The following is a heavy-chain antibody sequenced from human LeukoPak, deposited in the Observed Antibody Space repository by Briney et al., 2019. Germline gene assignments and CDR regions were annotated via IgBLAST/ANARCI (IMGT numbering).Heavy chain of an antibody. CDR1: GGSFSGYY. V-gene: IGHV4-34*01. CDR2: ISHSRNT. CDR3: ARGLPYGSGSYYFDY. J-gene: IGHJ4*02. D-gene: IGHD3-10*01. Sequence: SETLSLTCAVYGGSFSGYYWSWIRQPPGKGLEWIGEISHSRNTNYNPSLKSRVTISVDTSKNHISLNLSSVTAADTAVYYCARGLPYGSGSYYFDYWGQGTLVTVSS.